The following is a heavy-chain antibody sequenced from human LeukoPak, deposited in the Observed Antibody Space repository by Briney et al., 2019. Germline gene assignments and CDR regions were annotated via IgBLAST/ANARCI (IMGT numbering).Heavy chain of an antibody. Sequence: GGSLRLSWAASGFTFSSYEMNWVRQAPGKWLEWVSYISSSGSTIYYADSVKGRFTISRDNAKNSLYLQMNSLRAEDTAVYYCARDGGYDFPAPFDPWGQGTLVTVSS. D-gene: IGHD5-12*01. J-gene: IGHJ5*02. V-gene: IGHV3-48*03. CDR2: ISSSGSTI. CDR3: ARDGGYDFPAPFDP. CDR1: GFTFSSYE.